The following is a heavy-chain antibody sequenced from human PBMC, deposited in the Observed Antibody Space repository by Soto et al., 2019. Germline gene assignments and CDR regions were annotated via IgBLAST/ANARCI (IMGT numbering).Heavy chain of an antibody. CDR3: AKAYGASYYFDY. D-gene: IGHD3-10*01. J-gene: IGHJ4*02. V-gene: IGHV3-23*01. CDR1: GFTFSSYA. Sequence: GGSLRLSCVASGFTFSSYAMSWVRQAPGKGLEWVSGINGSGGSTYYADSVKGRFTISRDNSKNTLYLQMNSLRAEDTAIYYCAKAYGASYYFDYWGQGTLVTVSS. CDR2: INGSGGST.